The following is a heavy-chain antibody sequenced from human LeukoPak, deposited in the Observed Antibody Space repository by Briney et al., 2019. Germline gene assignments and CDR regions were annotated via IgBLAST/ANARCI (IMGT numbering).Heavy chain of an antibody. CDR1: GGSISSSSYY. J-gene: IGHJ6*03. D-gene: IGHD2-2*01. Sequence: SETLSLTCTVSGGSISSSSYYWSWIRQPPGKGLEWIGEINHSGSTNYNPSLKSRVTISVDTSKNQFSLKLSSVTAADTAVYYCARGGKTYCSSTSCYGTYYYYYMDVWGKGTTVTVSS. V-gene: IGHV4-39*07. CDR3: ARGGKTYCSSTSCYGTYYYYYMDV. CDR2: INHSGST.